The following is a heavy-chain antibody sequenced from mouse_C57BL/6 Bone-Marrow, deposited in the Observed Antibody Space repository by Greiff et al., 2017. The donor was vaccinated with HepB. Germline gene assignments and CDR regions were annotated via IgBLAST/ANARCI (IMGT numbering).Heavy chain of an antibody. CDR2: INPNNGGT. Sequence: EVQLQQSGPELVKPGASVKISCKASGYTFTDYYMNWVKQSHGKSLEWIGDINPNNGGTSYNQKFKGKATLTVDKSSSTAYMELRSLTSEDSAVYYCARRYEKAMDYWGQGTSVTVSS. V-gene: IGHV1-26*01. D-gene: IGHD2-3*01. CDR3: ARRYEKAMDY. CDR1: GYTFTDYY. J-gene: IGHJ4*01.